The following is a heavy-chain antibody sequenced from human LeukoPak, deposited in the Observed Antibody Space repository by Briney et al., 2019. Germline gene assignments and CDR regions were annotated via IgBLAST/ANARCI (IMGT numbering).Heavy chain of an antibody. CDR2: IIPIFGTA. CDR1: GGTFISYA. J-gene: IGHJ3*02. CDR3: ARGVVIDAFDI. D-gene: IGHD2-21*01. Sequence: SVKVSFKASGGTFISYAISWVRQAPGQGLEWMGGIIPIFGTANYSQKFQGRVTITADESTSTAYMELSSLRSEDTAVYYCARGVVIDAFDIWGQGTMVTVSS. V-gene: IGHV1-69*13.